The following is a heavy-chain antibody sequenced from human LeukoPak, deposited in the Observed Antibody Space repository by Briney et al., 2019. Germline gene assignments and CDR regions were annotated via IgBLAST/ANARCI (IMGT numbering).Heavy chain of an antibody. CDR3: ARVPEYMELLITYSTTPDY. V-gene: IGHV3-21*01. CDR1: GFTFSSYS. CDR2: ITSSSSI. J-gene: IGHJ4*02. D-gene: IGHD1-7*01. Sequence: GGSLRLSCAASGFTFSSYSMNWVRQAPGKGLEWVSSITSSSSIYYADSVKGRFTISRDNAKNSLYLQMNSLRAEDTAVYYCARVPEYMELLITYSTTPDYWGQGTLVTVSS.